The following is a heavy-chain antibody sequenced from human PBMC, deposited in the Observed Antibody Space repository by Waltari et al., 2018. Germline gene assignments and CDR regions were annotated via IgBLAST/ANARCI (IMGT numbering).Heavy chain of an antibody. J-gene: IGHJ4*02. Sequence: EVQLVESGGGLVQPGGSLRLSCAASGSPSGRLEMNWVRQAPGKGLEWVSYISSSGSTIYYADSVKGRFTISRDNAKNSLYLQMHSLRADDTAVYYCARDNNGYDRYFDYWGQGTLVTVSS. CDR2: ISSSGSTI. V-gene: IGHV3-48*03. D-gene: IGHD5-12*01. CDR1: GSPSGRLE. CDR3: ARDNNGYDRYFDY.